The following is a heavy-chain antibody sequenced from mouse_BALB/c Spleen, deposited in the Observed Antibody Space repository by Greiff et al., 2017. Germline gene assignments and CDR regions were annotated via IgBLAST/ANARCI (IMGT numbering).Heavy chain of an antibody. D-gene: IGHD2-4*01. CDR2: IRLKSNNYAT. CDR3: TRGGIYYDYPFAY. CDR1: GFTFSNYW. J-gene: IGHJ3*01. V-gene: IGHV6-6*02. Sequence: EVMLVESGGGLVQPGGSMKLSCVASGFTFSNYWMNWVRQSPEKGLEWVAEIRLKSNNYATHYAESVKGRFTISRDDSKSSVYLQMNNLRAEDTGIYYCTRGGIYYDYPFAYWGQGTLVTVSA.